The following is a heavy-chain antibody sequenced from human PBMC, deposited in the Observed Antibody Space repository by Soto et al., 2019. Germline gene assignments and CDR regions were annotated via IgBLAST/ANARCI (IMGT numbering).Heavy chain of an antibody. CDR2: IVPIYRTA. V-gene: IGHV1-69*13. D-gene: IGHD6-13*01. CDR3: VRESGANGSTS. CDR1: GGTFSSYR. J-gene: IGHJ4*02. Sequence: SVKVSCKASGGTFSSYRINWVRQAPGQGLEWVGGIVPIYRTADYAQKFQGRVTITADESARTAYMELRSLKSQDTAVYYCVRESGANGSTSWGQETLVTLTS.